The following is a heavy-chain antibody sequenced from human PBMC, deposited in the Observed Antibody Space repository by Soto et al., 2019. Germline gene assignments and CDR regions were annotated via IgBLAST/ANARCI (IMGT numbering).Heavy chain of an antibody. CDR2: INAGNGNR. D-gene: IGHD1-26*01. CDR1: GYTFTSYA. CDR3: ARDRPSRGSYYVLDY. Sequence: ASVKVSCKASGYTFTSYAMHWVRQAPGQRLEWMGWINAGNGNRKYSQKFQGRVTITRDTSASTAYMELRSLRSDDTAVYYCARDRPSRGSYYVLDYWGQGTLVTVSS. V-gene: IGHV1-3*01. J-gene: IGHJ4*02.